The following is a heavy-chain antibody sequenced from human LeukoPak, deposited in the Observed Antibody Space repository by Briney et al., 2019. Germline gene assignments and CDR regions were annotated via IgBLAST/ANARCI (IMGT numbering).Heavy chain of an antibody. Sequence: ASVKVSCKASGYTFTSYDINWVRQATGQGREWMGWMNPNSGNTGYAQKFQGRVTITRNTSISTAYMELSSLRSEDTAVYYCARGRVGATRKRYYYYYMDVWGKGTTVTISS. CDR2: MNPNSGNT. D-gene: IGHD1-26*01. V-gene: IGHV1-8*01. CDR1: GYTFTSYD. J-gene: IGHJ6*03. CDR3: ARGRVGATRKRYYYYYMDV.